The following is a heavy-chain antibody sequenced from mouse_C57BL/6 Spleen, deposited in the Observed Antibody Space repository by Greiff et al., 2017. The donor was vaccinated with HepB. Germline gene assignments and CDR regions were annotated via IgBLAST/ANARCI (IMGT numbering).Heavy chain of an antibody. V-gene: IGHV5-6*01. CDR2: ISSGGSYT. CDR3: ARDYYGSSHFDY. Sequence: DVHLVESGGDLVKPGGSLKLSCAASGFTFSSYGMSWVRQTPDKRLEWVATISSGGSYTYYPDSVKGRFTISRDNAKNTLYLQMSSLKSEDTAMYYCARDYYGSSHFDYWGQGTTLTVSS. J-gene: IGHJ2*01. CDR1: GFTFSSYG. D-gene: IGHD1-1*01.